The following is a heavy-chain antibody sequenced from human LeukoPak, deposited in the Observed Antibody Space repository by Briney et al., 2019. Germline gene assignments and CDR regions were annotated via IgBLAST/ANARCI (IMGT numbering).Heavy chain of an antibody. CDR1: GGSFSGYY. CDR2: INHSGST. CDR3: ARLGITMVRGVTRNYYYYMDV. J-gene: IGHJ6*03. D-gene: IGHD3-10*01. V-gene: IGHV4-34*01. Sequence: SETLSLTCAVYGGSFSGYYWSWIRQPPGKGLEWIGEINHSGSTNYNPSLKSRVTISVDTSKNQFSLKLSSVTAADTAVYYCARLGITMVRGVTRNYYYYMDVWGKGTTVTISS.